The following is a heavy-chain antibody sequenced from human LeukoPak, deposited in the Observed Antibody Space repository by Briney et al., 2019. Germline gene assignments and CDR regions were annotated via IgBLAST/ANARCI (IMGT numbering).Heavy chain of an antibody. CDR3: ASSLAVIIGSQGGDY. CDR1: GFTFSSYS. D-gene: IGHD1-26*01. Sequence: GGSLRLSCAASGFTFSSYSMNWVRQAPGKGLEWVSSISSSSSYIYYADSVKGRFTISRDNAKNSLYLQMNSLRAEDTAVYHCASSLAVIIGSQGGDYWGQGTLVTVSS. J-gene: IGHJ4*02. V-gene: IGHV3-21*01. CDR2: ISSSSSYI.